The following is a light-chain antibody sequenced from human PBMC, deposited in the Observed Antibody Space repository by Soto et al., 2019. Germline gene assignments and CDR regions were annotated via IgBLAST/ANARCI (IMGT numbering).Light chain of an antibody. J-gene: IGKJ2*01. CDR1: QSVSSSY. CDR2: GAS. CDR3: QQYGSSSYT. Sequence: EIVLTQSPGTLSLSPGEGATLSCRASQSVSSSYLAWYQQKPGQAPRLLIYGASSRATGIPDRFSGSGSGTDFTLTNSRLEPEDFAVYYCQQYGSSSYTFGQGTKVDIK. V-gene: IGKV3-20*01.